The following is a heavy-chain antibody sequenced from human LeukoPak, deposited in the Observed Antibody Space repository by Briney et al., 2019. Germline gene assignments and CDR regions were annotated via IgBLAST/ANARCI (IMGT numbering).Heavy chain of an antibody. J-gene: IGHJ3*02. CDR1: GFTFSSYG. V-gene: IGHV3-30*02. CDR3: ARGLRPKKSVYDFWSGYSFDAFDI. D-gene: IGHD3-3*01. CDR2: IRYDGSNK. Sequence: GGSLRLPCAASGFTFSSYGMHWVRQAPGKGLEWVAFIRYDGSNKYYADSVKGRFTISRDNAKNSLYLQMNSLRADDTAVYYCARGLRPKKSVYDFWSGYSFDAFDIWGQGTMVTVSS.